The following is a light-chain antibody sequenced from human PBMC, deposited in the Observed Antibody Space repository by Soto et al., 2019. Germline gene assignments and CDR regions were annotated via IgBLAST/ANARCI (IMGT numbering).Light chain of an antibody. CDR1: ISDIGSDRF. V-gene: IGLV2-23*02. J-gene: IGLJ3*02. CDR3: CSFASGHVFL. CDR2: EVT. Sequence: QSALTQPASVSGSPGQSIIISCTGTISDIGSDRFVSWYQQSPGKVPKLLIYEVTKRPSGVSDRFSGSKSGNTASLTISGLQAEDEAHYYCCSFASGHVFLFAGGTKVTVL.